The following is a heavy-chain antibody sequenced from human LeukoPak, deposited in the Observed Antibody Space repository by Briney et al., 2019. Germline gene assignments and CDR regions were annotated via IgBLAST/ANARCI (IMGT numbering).Heavy chain of an antibody. V-gene: IGHV3-30*02. CDR3: ARKYDSSGYSDYYYYMDV. CDR1: GFTFSSYG. D-gene: IGHD3-22*01. CDR2: IQYDGSNK. Sequence: GGSLRLSCAASGFTFSSYGMHWVRQAPGKGLEWVAFIQYDGSNKYYADSVKGRFTISRDNSKNTLYLQMNSLRAEDTAVYYCARKYDSSGYSDYYYYMDVWGKGTTVTVSS. J-gene: IGHJ6*03.